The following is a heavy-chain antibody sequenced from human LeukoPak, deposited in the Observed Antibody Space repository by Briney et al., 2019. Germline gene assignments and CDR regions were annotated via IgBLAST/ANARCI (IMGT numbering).Heavy chain of an antibody. J-gene: IGHJ4*02. D-gene: IGHD2-15*01. V-gene: IGHV4-30-4*01. Sequence: SQTLSLTCTVSGASISSGDYYWSWIRQPPGRGLEWIGYIYYSGSTYYNPSLKSRVTISVDASKNQFSLKLNSVTAADTAVYYCAPYVVGSAAGNYFDYWGQGTLVTVSS. CDR3: APYVVGSAAGNYFDY. CDR1: GASISSGDYY. CDR2: IYYSGST.